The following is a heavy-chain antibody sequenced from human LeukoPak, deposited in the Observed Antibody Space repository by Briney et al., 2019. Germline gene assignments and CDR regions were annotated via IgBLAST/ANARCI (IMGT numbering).Heavy chain of an antibody. D-gene: IGHD1-20*01. CDR2: TYYRSKWYN. Sequence: SQTLSLTCAISGDSVSSNSAAWNWIRQSPSRGLEWLGRTYYRSKWYNDYAVSVESRITINPDTSKNQFSLQLNSVTPEDTAVYYCARAGITGTLRNYYYRGMDVWGQGTTVTVSS. J-gene: IGHJ6*02. CDR3: ARAGITGTLRNYYYRGMDV. V-gene: IGHV6-1*01. CDR1: GDSVSSNSAA.